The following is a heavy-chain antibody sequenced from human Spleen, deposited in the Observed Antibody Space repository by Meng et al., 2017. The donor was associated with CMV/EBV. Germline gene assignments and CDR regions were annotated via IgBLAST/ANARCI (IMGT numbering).Heavy chain of an antibody. CDR1: RFSFSSYA. V-gene: IGHV3-64*02. D-gene: IGHD5-18*01. CDR3: ARDRYSYGNKASFDY. Sequence: SRFSFSSYAMHWVRQAPGKALEYVAGINNNGENTYYGDSVKGRFIVSRDNSKSTLHLQMGGLRDEDMAVYYCARDRYSYGNKASFDYWGQGTLVTVSS. CDR2: INNNGENT. J-gene: IGHJ4*02.